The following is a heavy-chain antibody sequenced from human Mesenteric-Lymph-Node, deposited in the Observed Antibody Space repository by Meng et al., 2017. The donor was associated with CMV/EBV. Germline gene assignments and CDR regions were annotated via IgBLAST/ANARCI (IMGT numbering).Heavy chain of an antibody. D-gene: IGHD3-16*01. CDR2: ISYDGSNK. Sequence: GESLKISCAASGFTFSSYAMHWVRPAPGKGLEWVAVISYDGSNKYYADSVKGRFTISRDNSKNTLYLQMNSLRAEDTAVYYCARVFWGATRRDAVPFDYWGQGTLVTVSS. CDR3: ARVFWGATRRDAVPFDY. CDR1: GFTFSSYA. V-gene: IGHV3-30-3*01. J-gene: IGHJ4*02.